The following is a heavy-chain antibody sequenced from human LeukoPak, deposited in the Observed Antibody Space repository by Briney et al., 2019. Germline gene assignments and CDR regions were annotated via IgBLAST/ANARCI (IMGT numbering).Heavy chain of an antibody. J-gene: IGHJ4*02. D-gene: IGHD4-17*01. CDR2: IRYDGSNK. CDR3: ASTDGDYRDY. CDR1: GFTFSSYA. V-gene: IGHV3-30*02. Sequence: PGGSLRLSCAASGFTFSSYAMSWVRQALGKGLEWVAFIRYDGSNKYYADSVKGRFTISRDNSKNTLYLQMNSLRAEDTAVYYCASTDGDYRDYWGQGTLVTVSS.